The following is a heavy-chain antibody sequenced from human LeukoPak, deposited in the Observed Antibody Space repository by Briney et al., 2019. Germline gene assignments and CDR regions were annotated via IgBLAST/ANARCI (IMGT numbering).Heavy chain of an antibody. CDR1: GFTFSSYA. D-gene: IGHD6-6*01. CDR3: ARGEARKEYSSSSLGDYYYMDV. CDR2: ISYDGSNK. Sequence: GGSLRLSCATSGFTFSSYAMHWVRQAPGKGLEWVAVISYDGSNKYYADSVKGRFTISRDNSKNTLYLQMNSLRAEDTAVYYCARGEARKEYSSSSLGDYYYMDVWGKGTTVTVSS. V-gene: IGHV3-30*01. J-gene: IGHJ6*03.